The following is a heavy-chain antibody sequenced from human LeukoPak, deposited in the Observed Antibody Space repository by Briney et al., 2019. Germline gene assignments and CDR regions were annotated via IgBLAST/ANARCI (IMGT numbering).Heavy chain of an antibody. CDR3: ARDAPNCSSTSCPNGYFDY. D-gene: IGHD2-2*01. CDR2: IYTSGST. CDR1: GGSISSGSYY. Sequence: SQTLSLTCTVSGGSISSGSYYWSWIRQPAGKGLEWIGRIYTSGSTNYNPSLKSRVTISVDTSKNQFSLKLSSVTAADTAVYCCARDAPNCSSTSCPNGYFDYWGQGTLVTVSS. V-gene: IGHV4-61*02. J-gene: IGHJ4*02.